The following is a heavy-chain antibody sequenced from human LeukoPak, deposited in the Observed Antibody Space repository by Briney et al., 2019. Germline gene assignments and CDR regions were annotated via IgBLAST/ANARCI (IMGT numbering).Heavy chain of an antibody. D-gene: IGHD5-18*01. CDR2: IYYSGST. CDR3: ARRIQLWLNPAAFDI. J-gene: IGHJ3*02. CDR1: GGSISSSSYY. Sequence: PSETLSLTCTVSGGSISSSSYYWGWVRQPPGKGLEWIGSIYYSGSTYYNPSLKSRVTISVDTSKNQFSLKLSSVTAADTAVYYCARRIQLWLNPAAFDIWGQGTMVTVSS. V-gene: IGHV4-39*01.